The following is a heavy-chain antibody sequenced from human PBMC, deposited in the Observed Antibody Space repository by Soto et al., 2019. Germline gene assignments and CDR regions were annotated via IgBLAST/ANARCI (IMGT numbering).Heavy chain of an antibody. CDR3: ARDSGRYSFDC. D-gene: IGHD3-10*01. CDR1: GASISSSGYY. Sequence: PSETLPLTCTVSGASISSSGYYWNWIRQYPGKGLEWIGHIYNRGTTSYNPSLKSRVTISEDTSKNQFSLKLTSVTAADTAMYFCARDSGRYSFDCWGQGTLVTVS. CDR2: IYNRGTT. V-gene: IGHV4-31*03. J-gene: IGHJ4*02.